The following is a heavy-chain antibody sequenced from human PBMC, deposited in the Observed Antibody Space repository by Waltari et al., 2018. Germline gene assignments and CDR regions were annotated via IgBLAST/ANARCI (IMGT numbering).Heavy chain of an antibody. Sequence: EVQLVESGGGLVKPGGSLRLSCTASRFTFSSFTMNWVRQAPGKGLEWVSSISGSSSYIYYADSVKGRFTISRDNAKNSLYLQMNSLRAEDTAVYYCARVRCSSTNCYTSRYYYMDVWGKGTTVTISS. CDR2: ISGSSSYI. CDR3: ARVRCSSTNCYTSRYYYMDV. J-gene: IGHJ6*03. V-gene: IGHV3-21*01. CDR1: RFTFSSFT. D-gene: IGHD2-2*02.